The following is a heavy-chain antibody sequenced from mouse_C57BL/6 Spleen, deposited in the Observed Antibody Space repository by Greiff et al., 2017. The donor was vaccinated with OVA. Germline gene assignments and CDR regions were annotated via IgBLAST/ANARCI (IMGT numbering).Heavy chain of an antibody. J-gene: IGHJ4*01. CDR3: ASPLQRGYYAMDY. V-gene: IGHV1-53*01. CDR1: GYTFTSYW. Sequence: QVQLQQPGTELVKPGASVKLSCKASGYTFTSYWMHWVKQSPGQGLEWIGNINPSNGGTYYNEKFKSKSTLTVDKSSSTAYMQLSSLTSEDSAVYYCASPLQRGYYAMDYWGQGTSVTVSS. D-gene: IGHD2-1*01. CDR2: INPSNGGT.